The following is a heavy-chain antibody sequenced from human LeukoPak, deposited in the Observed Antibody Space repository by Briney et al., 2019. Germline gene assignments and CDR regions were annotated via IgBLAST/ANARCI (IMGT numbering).Heavy chain of an antibody. V-gene: IGHV3-15*01. CDR1: GFTFTTAL. CDR3: ITDPGDYASP. CDR2: VNSKNNGGTI. D-gene: IGHD2-2*01. J-gene: IGHJ5*02. Sequence: PGGSLRLSYAASGFTFTTALMSWVRQAPGQGLEWVARVNSKNNGGTIDYAAPVKGRFTISRDDSKNTLYLQMNSLKSEDTAVYYCITDPGDYASPWGQGTLVTVSS.